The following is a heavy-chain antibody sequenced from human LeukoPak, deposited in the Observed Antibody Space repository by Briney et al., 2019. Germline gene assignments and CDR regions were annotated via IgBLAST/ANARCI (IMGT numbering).Heavy chain of an antibody. J-gene: IGHJ4*02. CDR1: GLTFSSSW. V-gene: IGHV3-7*03. Sequence: GGSLRLSCAVSGLTFSSSWMDWVRQAPGKGLEWVASINPDGNKKYSADSVKGRFTISRDNSKNTLYLQMNSLRAEDTAVYYCAKEGEMGATLPPPLDYWGQGTLVTVSS. CDR3: AKEGEMGATLPPPLDY. CDR2: INPDGNKK. D-gene: IGHD1-26*01.